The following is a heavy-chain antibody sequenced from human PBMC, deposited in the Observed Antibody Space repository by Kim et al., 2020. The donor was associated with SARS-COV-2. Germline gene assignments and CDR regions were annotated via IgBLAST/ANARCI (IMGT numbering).Heavy chain of an antibody. V-gene: IGHV1-18*01. CDR1: GYTFTSYG. J-gene: IGHJ1*01. CDR3: ARGPNIVPAARTGYFQH. Sequence: ASVKVSCKASGYTFTSYGISWVRQAPGQGLEWMGWISAYNGNTNYAQKLQGRVTMTTDTSTSTAYMELRSLTSDDTAVYYCARGPNIVPAARTGYFQHWGQGTLLTVSS. CDR2: ISAYNGNT. D-gene: IGHD2-2*01.